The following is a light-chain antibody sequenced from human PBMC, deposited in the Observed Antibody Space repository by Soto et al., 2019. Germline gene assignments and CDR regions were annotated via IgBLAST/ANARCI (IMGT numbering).Light chain of an antibody. CDR2: WAS. V-gene: IGKV4-1*01. J-gene: IGKJ2*01. Sequence: DIVMTQSPDSLAVSPGERATINCKSSQSILFNSNNKNYLAWYQRKPGQPPKLLIYWASTRESGVPDRFSGSGSGTDFTLTISSLQAEDVAVYYCQQYFTSPYTFGQGTKLEIK. CDR3: QQYFTSPYT. CDR1: QSILFNSNNKNY.